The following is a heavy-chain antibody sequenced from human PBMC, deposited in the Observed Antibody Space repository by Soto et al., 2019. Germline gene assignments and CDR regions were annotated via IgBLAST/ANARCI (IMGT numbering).Heavy chain of an antibody. D-gene: IGHD1-26*01. Sequence: EVQLVESGGGLVQPGGSLRLSCAASGFTFSSYWMSWVRQAPGKGLEWVANIKQDGSEKYYVDSVKGRFTISRDNAKNSLYLQMNSLRAEDTAVYYCARGHGANPPGYYYYMDVWGKGPTVTVSS. V-gene: IGHV3-7*01. J-gene: IGHJ6*03. CDR1: GFTFSSYW. CDR3: ARGHGANPPGYYYYMDV. CDR2: IKQDGSEK.